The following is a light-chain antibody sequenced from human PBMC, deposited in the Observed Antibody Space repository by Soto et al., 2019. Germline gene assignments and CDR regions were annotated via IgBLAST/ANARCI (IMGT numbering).Light chain of an antibody. Sequence: QSALTQPASVSGSPGQSITISCTGTSSDIGTYKYVSWYQHPPGKAPKLMIYEVSNRPSGVSNRFSGSKSGNTASLTISGLQAEDEADYHCSSYTGSSTPYVFGSGTKVTVL. CDR2: EVS. CDR1: SSDIGTYKY. J-gene: IGLJ1*01. V-gene: IGLV2-14*01. CDR3: SSYTGSSTPYV.